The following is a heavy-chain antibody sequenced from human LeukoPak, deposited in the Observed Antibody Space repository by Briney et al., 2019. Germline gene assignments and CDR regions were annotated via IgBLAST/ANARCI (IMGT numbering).Heavy chain of an antibody. CDR3: AKGLALLRYFDWLSED. V-gene: IGHV3-74*01. CDR1: GFTFSSYW. Sequence: PGGSLRLSCAASGFTFSSYWMHWVRQAPGKGLVWVSRINSDGSSTSYADSVKGRFTISRDNSKNTLYLQMNSLRAEDTAVYYCAKGLALLRYFDWLSEDWGQGTLVTVSS. CDR2: INSDGSST. D-gene: IGHD3-9*01. J-gene: IGHJ4*02.